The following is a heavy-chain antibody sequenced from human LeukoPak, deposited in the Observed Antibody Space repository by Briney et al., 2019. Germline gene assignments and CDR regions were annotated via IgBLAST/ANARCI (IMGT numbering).Heavy chain of an antibody. D-gene: IGHD6-19*01. CDR2: ISSSGGET. CDR1: GFTFSSKG. V-gene: IGHV3-23*01. CDR3: AKIGVIGNWYFDI. Sequence: GGSLRLSCAASGFTFSSKGMSWVRQSPGTGLEWVSSISSSGGETYHADSVKGRSTVSRDNSKNTLYLQMNSLRTEDTAVYYCAKIGVIGNWYFDIWGRGTLVTVSS. J-gene: IGHJ2*01.